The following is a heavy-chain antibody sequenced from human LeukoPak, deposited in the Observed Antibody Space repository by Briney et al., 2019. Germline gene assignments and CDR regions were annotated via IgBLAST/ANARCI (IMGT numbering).Heavy chain of an antibody. CDR1: GGSIRSNY. CDR3: ARGDCSSTSCPYYYYGMDV. J-gene: IGHJ6*02. V-gene: IGHV4-4*07. CDR2: IYTSGST. D-gene: IGHD2-2*01. Sequence: PSETLSLTCTVSGGSIRSNYWSWLRQPAGKGLEWIGRIYTSGSTNYNPSLKSRVTMSLDTSKKQFSLKLRSVTAADTAVYYCARGDCSSTSCPYYYYGMDVWGQGTTVTVSS.